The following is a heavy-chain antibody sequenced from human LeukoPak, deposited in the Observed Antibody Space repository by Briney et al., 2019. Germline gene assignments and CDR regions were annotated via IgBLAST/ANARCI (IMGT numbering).Heavy chain of an antibody. J-gene: IGHJ4*02. CDR1: GFTFSSYD. D-gene: IGHD5-12*01. CDR3: VRGTGYSAYDYDFDY. V-gene: IGHV3-13*04. CDR2: IGTAGDT. Sequence: GWSLRLSCAASGFTFSSYDMHWVRQPRGKGLEWVSAIGTAGDTYYPGSVKGRFTISRENAKNSLYLQMNSLRAGDTAVYYCVRGTGYSAYDYDFDYWGQGTLVTVSS.